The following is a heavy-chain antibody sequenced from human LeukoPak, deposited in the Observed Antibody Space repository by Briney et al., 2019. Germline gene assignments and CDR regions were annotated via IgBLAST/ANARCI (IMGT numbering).Heavy chain of an antibody. CDR3: ARGGTYYTSGSYRGY. V-gene: IGHV4-59*01. J-gene: IGHJ4*02. CDR1: GGSISTFY. CDR2: IYHRGGA. D-gene: IGHD3-10*01. Sequence: SETLSLTCTASGGSISTFYWSWIRQPPGKEMEWNGYIYHRGGATYNPSLKSRGAISLDTSKNQFSLKLSSVTAADTAVYYCARGGTYYTSGSYRGYWGQGTLVTVSS.